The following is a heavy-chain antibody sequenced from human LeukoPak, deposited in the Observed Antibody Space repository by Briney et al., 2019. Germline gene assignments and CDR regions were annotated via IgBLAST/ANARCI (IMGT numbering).Heavy chain of an antibody. CDR1: GITLSNYG. J-gene: IGHJ4*02. V-gene: IGHV3-23*01. CDR2: ISGSGGRT. D-gene: IGHD3-22*01. CDR3: AKRGVVIRVILVGFHKEANYFDS. Sequence: AGGSLRLSCAVSGITLSNYGMSWVRQAPGKGLEWVAGISGSGGRTNYADSVKGRFTVSRDNPKNTLYLQMNSLRAEDTAVYFCAKRGVVIRVILVGFHKEANYFDSWGQGALVTVSS.